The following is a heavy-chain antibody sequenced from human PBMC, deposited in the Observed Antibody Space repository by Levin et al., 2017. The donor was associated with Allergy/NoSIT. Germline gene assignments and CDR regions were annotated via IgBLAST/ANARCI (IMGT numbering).Heavy chain of an antibody. CDR1: GFTFTDYY. J-gene: IGHJ4*02. D-gene: IGHD3-10*01. Sequence: GGSLRLSCVASGFTFTDYYMSWIRLAPGKGLEWVSYINNRTTYSDSADSVKGRFTVSRDNAKNSLFLQMNNLRAEDTAVYYCARVLGAGTYYNPFDYWGQGALVTVSS. CDR3: ARVLGAGTYYNPFDY. V-gene: IGHV3-11*05. CDR2: INNRTTYS.